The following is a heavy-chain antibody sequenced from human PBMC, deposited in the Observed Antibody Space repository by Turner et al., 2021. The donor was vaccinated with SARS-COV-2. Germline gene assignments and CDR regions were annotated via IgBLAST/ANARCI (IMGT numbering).Heavy chain of an antibody. J-gene: IGHJ4*02. V-gene: IGHV3-30*18. D-gene: IGHD3-22*01. CDR1: GFTFSRYG. CDR2: ISYDGSDK. Sequence: QVQLLESGGGVVQPGRSLRLSCAASGFTFSRYGMHWVRQAPGKGLEWVELISYDGSDKYYADSVKGRFTISRDNSKNTLYLQMNSLRAEDTAVYYCAKGGWYYDSSAADYWGQGTLVTVSS. CDR3: AKGGWYYDSSAADY.